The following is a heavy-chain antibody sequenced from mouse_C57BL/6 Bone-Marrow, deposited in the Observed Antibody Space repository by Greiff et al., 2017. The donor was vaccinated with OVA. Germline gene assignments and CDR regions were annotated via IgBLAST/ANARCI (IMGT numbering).Heavy chain of an antibody. CDR1: GYTFTSYW. CDR3: ARKVRGLLYAMDY. CDR2: IDPSDSYT. D-gene: IGHD1-3*01. V-gene: IGHV1-69*01. J-gene: IGHJ4*01. Sequence: QVQLQQPGAELVMPGASVKLSCKASGYTFTSYWMHWVKQRPGQGLEWIGEIDPSDSYTNYNQKFKGKSTLTVDKSSSTAYMQLSSLTSEDSAVYYCARKVRGLLYAMDYWGQGTSVTVSS.